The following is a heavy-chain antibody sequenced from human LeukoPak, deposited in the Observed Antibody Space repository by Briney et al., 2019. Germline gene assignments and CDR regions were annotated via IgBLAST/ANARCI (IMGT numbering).Heavy chain of an antibody. CDR3: AAQYYYDSSGYYPPFDY. J-gene: IGHJ4*02. CDR2: IYYSGST. CDR1: GGSISSYY. V-gene: IGHV4-59*08. D-gene: IGHD3-22*01. Sequence: PSETLSLTCTVSGGSISSYYWSRIRQPPGRGLEWIGYIYYSGSTNYNPSLKSRVTISVDTSKNQFSLKLSSVTAADTAVYYCAAQYYYDSSGYYPPFDYWGQGTLVTVSS.